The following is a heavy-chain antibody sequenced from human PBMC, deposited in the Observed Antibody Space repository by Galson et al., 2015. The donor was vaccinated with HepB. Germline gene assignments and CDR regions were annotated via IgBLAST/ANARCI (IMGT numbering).Heavy chain of an antibody. V-gene: IGHV3-21*01. J-gene: IGHJ2*01. Sequence: SLRLSCAASGFTFSSYSMNWVRQAPGKGLEWVSSINSSSSYIYYADLVKGRFTISRDNAKNSLYLQMNSLRAEDTAVYYCARDELYGDYEEVNWYFDLWGRGTLVTVSS. D-gene: IGHD4-17*01. CDR1: GFTFSSYS. CDR2: INSSSSYI. CDR3: ARDELYGDYEEVNWYFDL.